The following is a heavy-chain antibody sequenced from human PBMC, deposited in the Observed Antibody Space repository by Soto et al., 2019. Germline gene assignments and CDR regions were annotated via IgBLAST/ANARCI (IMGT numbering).Heavy chain of an antibody. V-gene: IGHV4-30-2*01. Sequence: QLQLQESGSGLVKPSQTLSLTCTVSGGSISSGGYSWSWIRQPPGKGLEWIGYIYHSGNTYYNPSVKSRVTISVDRSNNQLSLKLSSVTAADTAVYFCASTYCNNGVCPGGGYYYYGMDVWGQGTTVTVSS. CDR3: ASTYCNNGVCPGGGYYYYGMDV. D-gene: IGHD2-8*01. CDR1: GGSISSGGYS. J-gene: IGHJ6*02. CDR2: IYHSGNT.